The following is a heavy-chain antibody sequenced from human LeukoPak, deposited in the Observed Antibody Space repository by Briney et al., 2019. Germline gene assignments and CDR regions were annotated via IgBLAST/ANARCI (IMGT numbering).Heavy chain of an antibody. CDR2: INHRGST. D-gene: IGHD5-12*01. CDR1: GGSFSGGSFSGYY. V-gene: IGHV4-34*01. Sequence: SETLSLTCDVYGGSFSGGSFSGYYWSWIRQPPGKGLEWIGEINHRGSTNYNPSLKSRVTMSVDTSHNQFFLKLNSVTAADTAVYYCAREARSGYEGFWSDPWGQGTVVTVSS. J-gene: IGHJ5*02. CDR3: AREARSGYEGFWSDP.